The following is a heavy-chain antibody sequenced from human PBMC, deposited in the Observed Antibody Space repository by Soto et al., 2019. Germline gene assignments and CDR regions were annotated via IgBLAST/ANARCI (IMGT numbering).Heavy chain of an antibody. CDR2: IYYSGIT. CDR1: GGSINSYY. CDR3: ASLGYCISSSCYGGHFDY. D-gene: IGHD2-2*01. J-gene: IGHJ4*02. Sequence: SETLSLTCTVSGGSINSYYWSWIRQPPGKGLEWIGYIYYSGITNYNPSHKSRVAISVDTSKNQFSMKLSSVTAADTAVYYCASLGYCISSSCYGGHFDYWGQGTQVTVSS. V-gene: IGHV4-59*01.